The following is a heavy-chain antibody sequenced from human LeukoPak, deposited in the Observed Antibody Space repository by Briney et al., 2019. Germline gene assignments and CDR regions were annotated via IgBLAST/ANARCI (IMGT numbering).Heavy chain of an antibody. CDR1: GYTFTSYG. CDR2: ISAYNGNT. V-gene: IGHV1-18*01. J-gene: IGHJ4*02. CDR3: ARSEGGSSWYLY. Sequence: ASVKVSCKASGYTFTSYGISWVRQAPGQGLEWMGWISAYNGNTNYALKFQGRVTMTTDTSTSTAYMEVRSLRSDDTAIYYCARSEGGSSWYLYWGQGTLATVSS. D-gene: IGHD6-13*01.